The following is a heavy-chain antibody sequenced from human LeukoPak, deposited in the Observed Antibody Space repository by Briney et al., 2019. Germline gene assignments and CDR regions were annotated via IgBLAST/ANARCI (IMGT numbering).Heavy chain of an antibody. Sequence: GTLSLTCAVSGGSISSSNWWSWVRQAPGKGLEWVGRIKSKDDGETTDYAAPVKGRFIISRDDSKDTLHLQMNSLKTEDTAVYYCITLLYDILTGYYFRWGRGTLVTVSS. CDR1: GGSISSSNW. V-gene: IGHV3-15*03. CDR2: IKSKDDGETT. J-gene: IGHJ4*02. D-gene: IGHD3-9*01. CDR3: ITLLYDILTGYYFR.